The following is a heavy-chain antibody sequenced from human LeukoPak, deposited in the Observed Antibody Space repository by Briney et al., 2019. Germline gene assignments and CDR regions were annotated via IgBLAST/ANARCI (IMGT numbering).Heavy chain of an antibody. CDR1: GYSISSGYY. V-gene: IGHV4-38-2*01. CDR3: ARHHTTFGVVTWFDP. J-gene: IGHJ5*02. Sequence: PSETLSLTCAVSGYSISSGYYWGWIQQPPGKGLEWIGSIYHSGSTYYNPSLKSRVTISVDPSKNQFSLKLSSVTAADTAVYYCARHHTTFGVVTWFDPWGQGTLVTVSS. D-gene: IGHD3-3*01. CDR2: IYHSGST.